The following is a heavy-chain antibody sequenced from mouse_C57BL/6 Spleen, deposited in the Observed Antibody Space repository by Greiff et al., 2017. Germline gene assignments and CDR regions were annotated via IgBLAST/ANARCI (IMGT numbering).Heavy chain of an antibody. CDR1: GYTFTSYW. D-gene: IGHD1-1*01. Sequence: QVQLQQPGAELVKPGASVKLSCKASGYTFTSYWMHWVKQRPGRGLEWIGRIDPNSGGTKYNEKFKGKATLTVDKPSSTAYMQLSSLTSEDSAVYYCARREVTTVGAAGYFDVWGTGTTVTVSS. CDR2: IDPNSGGT. J-gene: IGHJ1*03. CDR3: ARREVTTVGAAGYFDV. V-gene: IGHV1-72*01.